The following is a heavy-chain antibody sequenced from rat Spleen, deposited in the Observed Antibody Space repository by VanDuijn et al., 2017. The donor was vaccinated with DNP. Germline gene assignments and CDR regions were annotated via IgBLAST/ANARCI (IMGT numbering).Heavy chain of an antibody. CDR3: TIALFDY. J-gene: IGHJ2*01. CDR2: ISTSGGST. Sequence: EVQLVESGGDSVQPGRSLKLSCAASGFTFSDYYMAWVRQAPTKGLEWVATISTSGGSTYYRDSVKGRFTISRDNAKSTLYLQINSLRSEDMATYYCTIALFDYWGQGVMVTVSS. CDR1: GFTFSDYY. V-gene: IGHV5-27*01.